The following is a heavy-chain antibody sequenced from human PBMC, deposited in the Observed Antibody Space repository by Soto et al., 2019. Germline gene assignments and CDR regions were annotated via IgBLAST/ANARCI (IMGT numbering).Heavy chain of an antibody. V-gene: IGHV1-69*02. Sequence: QVQLVQSGAEVKKPGSSVKVSCKASGGTFSSYTISWVRQAPGQGLEWMGRIIPILGIANYAQKFQGRVPITADKSTSTAYMELSSLSSEDTAVYYCARDDGLAYCGGDCSSWGQGTLFTVSS. J-gene: IGHJ4*02. D-gene: IGHD2-21*02. CDR2: IIPILGIA. CDR1: GGTFSSYT. CDR3: ARDDGLAYCGGDCSS.